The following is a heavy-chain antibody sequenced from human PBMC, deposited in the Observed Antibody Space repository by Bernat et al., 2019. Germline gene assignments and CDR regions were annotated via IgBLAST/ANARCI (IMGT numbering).Heavy chain of an antibody. CDR2: IYYSGST. D-gene: IGHD2-2*01. CDR1: GCSISRSSYY. Sequence: QLQLQEAGPGLVKPSETLSLTCPVPGCSISRSSYYWGWIRQPPGKGLEWIGSIYYSGSTYYNPSLKSRVTISVDTSKNQFSLKLSSVTAADTAVYYCARVPATARIFDYWGQGTLVTVSS. CDR3: ARVPATARIFDY. J-gene: IGHJ4*02. V-gene: IGHV4-39*01.